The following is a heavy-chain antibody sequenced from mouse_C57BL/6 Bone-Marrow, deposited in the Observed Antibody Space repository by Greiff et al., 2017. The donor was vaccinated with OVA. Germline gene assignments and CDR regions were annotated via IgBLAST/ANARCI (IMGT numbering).Heavy chain of an antibody. V-gene: IGHV1-50*01. CDR1: GYTFTSYW. D-gene: IGHD2-2*01. CDR3: AREGVWLRRGFAY. J-gene: IGHJ3*01. CDR2: IDPSDSYT. Sequence: QVQLQQSGAELVKPGASVKLSCKASGYTFTSYWMQWVKQRPGQGLEWIGEIDPSDSYTNYNQKFKGKATLTVDTSSSTAYMQLSSLTSEDSAVYYCAREGVWLRRGFAYWGQGTLVTVSA.